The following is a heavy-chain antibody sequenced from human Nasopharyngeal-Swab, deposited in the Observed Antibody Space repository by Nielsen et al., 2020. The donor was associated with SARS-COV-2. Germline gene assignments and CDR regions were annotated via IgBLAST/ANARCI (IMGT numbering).Heavy chain of an antibody. D-gene: IGHD2-2*01. CDR3: AGVKGYQLLSSAAPNWFDP. J-gene: IGHJ5*02. CDR2: IYYSGST. CDR1: GGSISSSSYY. Sequence: SETLSLTCTVSGGSISSSSYYWGWIRQPPGKGLEWIGSIYYSGSTYYNPSLKSRVTISVDTSKNQFSLKLSSVTAADTAVYYCAGVKGYQLLSSAAPNWFDPWGQGTLVTVSS. V-gene: IGHV4-39*07.